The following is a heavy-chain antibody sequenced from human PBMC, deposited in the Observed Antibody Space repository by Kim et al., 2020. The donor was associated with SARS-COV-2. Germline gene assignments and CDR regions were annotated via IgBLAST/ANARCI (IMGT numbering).Heavy chain of an antibody. CDR1: GFTFSSYS. J-gene: IGHJ4*02. V-gene: IGHV3-21*01. D-gene: IGHD3-22*01. CDR2: ISSSSSYI. CDR3: ARDGTQNPAPYDSSGYL. Sequence: GGSLRLSCAASGFTFSSYSMNWVRQAPGKGLEWVSSISSSSSYIYYADSVKGRFTISRDNAKNSLYLQMNSLRAEDTAVYYCARDGTQNPAPYDSSGYLWGQGTLVTVSS.